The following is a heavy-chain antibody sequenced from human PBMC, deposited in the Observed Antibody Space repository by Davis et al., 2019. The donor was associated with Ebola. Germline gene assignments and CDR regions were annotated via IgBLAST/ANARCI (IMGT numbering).Heavy chain of an antibody. V-gene: IGHV3-33*01. CDR1: GFTFSHYD. D-gene: IGHD6-6*01. J-gene: IGHJ6*02. CDR3: ARGAGRLSPFFGMDL. Sequence: PGGSLRLSCAASGFTFSHYDFNWVRQAPGKGLEWVAIISYDGTEKHYADSVRGRLTISRDISKNTLHLQMDSLRPEDTALHYCARGAGRLSPFFGMDLWGQGTSVTVSS. CDR2: ISYDGTEK.